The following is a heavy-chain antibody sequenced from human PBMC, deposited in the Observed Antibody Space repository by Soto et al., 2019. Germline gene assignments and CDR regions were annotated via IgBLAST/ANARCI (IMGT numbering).Heavy chain of an antibody. CDR3: ARADIGSPWDYYYYGMDI. V-gene: IGHV3-74*01. CDR2: INSDGSST. Sequence: PGGSLRLSCAASGFTFSSYWMHWVRQAPGKGLVWVSRINSDGSSTSYADSVKGRFTISRDNAKNTLYLQMNSLRADDTAVYYCARADIGSPWDYYYYGMDIWGQGTTVTVSS. CDR1: GFTFSSYW. J-gene: IGHJ6*02. D-gene: IGHD1-26*01.